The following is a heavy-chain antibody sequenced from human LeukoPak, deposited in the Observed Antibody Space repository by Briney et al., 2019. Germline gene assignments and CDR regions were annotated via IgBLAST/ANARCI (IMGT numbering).Heavy chain of an antibody. J-gene: IGHJ4*02. V-gene: IGHV3-30*03. CDR2: ISYDGSNE. D-gene: IGHD1-26*01. CDR3: ARGSEWELLSCDF. Sequence: PGGSLRLSCAASGFTSSTYGMHWVRQAPGKGLEWVAVISYDGSNEYYADSVKGRFTISRDNAKNSLYLQMNSLRAEDTAVYYCARGSEWELLSCDFWGQGTVVTVSS. CDR1: GFTSSTYG.